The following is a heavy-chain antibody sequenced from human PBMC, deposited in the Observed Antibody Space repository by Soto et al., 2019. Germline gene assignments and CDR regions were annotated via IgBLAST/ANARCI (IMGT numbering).Heavy chain of an antibody. CDR1: GYTFTSYY. Sequence: GASVNVSFKASGYTFTSYYMHWVRQAPGQGLEWMGIINPSGGSTSYAHKFQGRVTMTRDTSTSTVYMELRSLRSEDTAVYYCARVTIAARPSDAFDIWGQGTMVTVSS. CDR2: INPSGGST. V-gene: IGHV1-46*01. J-gene: IGHJ3*02. D-gene: IGHD6-6*01. CDR3: ARVTIAARPSDAFDI.